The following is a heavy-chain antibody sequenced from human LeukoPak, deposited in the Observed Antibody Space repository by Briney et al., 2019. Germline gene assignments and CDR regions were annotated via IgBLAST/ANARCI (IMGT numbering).Heavy chain of an antibody. CDR1: GGTFSSYA. J-gene: IGHJ4*02. V-gene: IGHV1-69*13. Sequence: GASVKVSCKASGGTFSSYAISWVRQAPGQGLEWMGGIIPIFGTANYAQKFQGRVTITADESTSTAYMELSSLRSEDTAVYYCARSNYYDSSAYPDYWGQGTLVTVSS. D-gene: IGHD3-22*01. CDR3: ARSNYYDSSAYPDY. CDR2: IIPIFGTA.